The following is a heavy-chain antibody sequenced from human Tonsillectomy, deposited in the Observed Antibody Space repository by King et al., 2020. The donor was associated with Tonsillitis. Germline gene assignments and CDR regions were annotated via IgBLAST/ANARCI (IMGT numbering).Heavy chain of an antibody. V-gene: IGHV3-23*04. D-gene: IGHD6-19*01. Sequence: VQLVESGGDLVQPGGSLRLSCAVSGFTFSSYAMSWVRQAPGKGLEWVSAFSGSGSSTYYADSVKGRFTILRDNSKNTLYLQMNSLGAEDTAVYYWAKDQTGYSSGWFDYWGQGTLVAVSS. J-gene: IGHJ4*02. CDR1: GFTFSSYA. CDR2: FSGSGSST. CDR3: AKDQTGYSSGWFDY.